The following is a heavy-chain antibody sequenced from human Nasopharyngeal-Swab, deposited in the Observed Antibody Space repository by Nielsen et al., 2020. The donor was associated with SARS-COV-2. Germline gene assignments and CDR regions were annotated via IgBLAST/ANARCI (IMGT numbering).Heavy chain of an antibody. Sequence: ASVKVSCKASGYTFTSYGISWVRQAPGQGLEWMGWISAYNGNTNYAQKLQGRVTTTTDTSTSTAYMELRSLRSDDTAVYYCARGGIPTGDLPTGYYFDYWGQGTLVTVSS. CDR2: ISAYNGNT. D-gene: IGHD7-27*01. CDR3: ARGGIPTGDLPTGYYFDY. CDR1: GYTFTSYG. V-gene: IGHV1-18*01. J-gene: IGHJ4*02.